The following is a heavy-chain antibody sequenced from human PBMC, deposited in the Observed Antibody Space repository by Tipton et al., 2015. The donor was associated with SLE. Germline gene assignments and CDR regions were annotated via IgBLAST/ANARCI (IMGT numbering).Heavy chain of an antibody. CDR1: GGSFSGYY. D-gene: IGHD6-19*01. CDR3: ARLGQWLVRPYGMDV. CDR2: INHSGST. Sequence: TLSLTCAVYGGSFSGYYWSWIRQPPGKGLEWIGEINHSGSTNYNPSLKSRVTISVDTSKNQFSLKLSSVTAADTAVYYCARLGQWLVRPYGMDVWGQGTTVTVSS. V-gene: IGHV4-34*01. J-gene: IGHJ6*02.